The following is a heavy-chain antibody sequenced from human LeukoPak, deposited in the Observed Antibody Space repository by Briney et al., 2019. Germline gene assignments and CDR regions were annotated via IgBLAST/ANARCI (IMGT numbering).Heavy chain of an antibody. CDR3: ARDGPVPAAMNWFDP. J-gene: IGHJ5*02. CDR2: MHNSEST. CDR1: GVSISSGRYS. D-gene: IGHD2-2*01. V-gene: IGHV4-61*09. Sequence: SETLSLTCTVSGVSISSGRYSWSWIRQPAGKGLEWIGHMHNSESTNYNPSLKSRVTISVSTSKNQFSLKLSSVTAADTAVYYCARDGPVPAAMNWFDPWGQGTLVTVSS.